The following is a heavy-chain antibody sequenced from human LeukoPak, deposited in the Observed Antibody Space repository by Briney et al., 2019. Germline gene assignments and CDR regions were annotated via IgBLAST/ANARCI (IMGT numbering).Heavy chain of an antibody. CDR1: GYTFTSYY. V-gene: IGHV1-46*01. Sequence: ASVKVSCKASGYTFTSYYMHWVRQAPGQGLEWMGIINPSGGSTSYAQKFQGRVTMTRDTSTSTVYMELSSLRSEDTAVYYCASSVRYYYDSNGMDAWGQGTTVTVSS. CDR3: ASSVRYYYDSNGMDA. J-gene: IGHJ6*02. D-gene: IGHD3-22*01. CDR2: INPSGGST.